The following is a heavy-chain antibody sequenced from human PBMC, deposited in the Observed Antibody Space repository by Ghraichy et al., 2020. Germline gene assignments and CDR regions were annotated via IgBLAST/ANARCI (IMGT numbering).Heavy chain of an antibody. Sequence: SETLSLTCAVSGGSISSSNWWSWVRQPPGKGLEWIGEIYHSGSTNYNPSLKSRVTISVDKSKNQFSLKLSSVTAADTAVYYCARDRGAVAGRFSYGMDVWGQGTTVTVSS. CDR1: GGSISSSNW. J-gene: IGHJ6*02. V-gene: IGHV4-4*02. CDR2: IYHSGST. CDR3: ARDRGAVAGRFSYGMDV. D-gene: IGHD6-19*01.